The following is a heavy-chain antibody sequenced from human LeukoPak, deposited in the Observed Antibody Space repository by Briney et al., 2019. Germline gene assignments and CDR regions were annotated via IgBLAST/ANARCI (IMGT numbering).Heavy chain of an antibody. V-gene: IGHV1-69*01. J-gene: IGHJ4*02. Sequence: ASVKVSCKASGGTFSSYAISWVRQAPGQGLEWMGGIIPIFGTANYAQKFQGRVTITADESTSTAYMELSGLRSEDTAVYYCAREVIGAARPGPIDYWGQGTLVTVSS. CDR1: GGTFSSYA. CDR3: AREVIGAARPGPIDY. CDR2: IIPIFGTA. D-gene: IGHD6-6*01.